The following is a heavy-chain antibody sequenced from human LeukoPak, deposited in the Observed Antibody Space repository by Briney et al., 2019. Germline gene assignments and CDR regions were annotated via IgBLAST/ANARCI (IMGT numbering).Heavy chain of an antibody. D-gene: IGHD5-18*01. Sequence: GGSLRLSCAASGFTFSSYSMNWVRQAPGKGLEWVSSISSSSSYIYYADSVKGRFTISRDNAKNSLYLQMNSLRAEDTAAYYCARDLTVDTAMVHADWGQGTLVTVSS. CDR1: GFTFSSYS. CDR3: ARDLTVDTAMVHAD. CDR2: ISSSSSYI. J-gene: IGHJ4*02. V-gene: IGHV3-21*01.